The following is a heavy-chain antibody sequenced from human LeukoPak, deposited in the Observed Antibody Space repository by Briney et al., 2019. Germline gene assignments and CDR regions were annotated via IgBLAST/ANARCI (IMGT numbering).Heavy chain of an antibody. Sequence: ASVKVSCKASGYTFTGYYMHWVRQAPGQGLEWMGWINPNSGGTNYAQKFQGRVTMTRDTSISTAYMELSRLRSDDTAVYYCARAPPPYITMIVVGNFDYWGQGTLVTVSS. CDR3: ARAPPPYITMIVVGNFDY. J-gene: IGHJ4*02. V-gene: IGHV1-2*02. CDR2: INPNSGGT. D-gene: IGHD3-22*01. CDR1: GYTFTGYY.